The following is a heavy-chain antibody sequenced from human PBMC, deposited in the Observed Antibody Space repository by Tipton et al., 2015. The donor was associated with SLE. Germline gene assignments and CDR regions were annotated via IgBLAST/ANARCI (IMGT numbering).Heavy chain of an antibody. CDR3: ARKFSYYYYMDV. V-gene: IGHV1-18*01. J-gene: IGHJ6*03. CDR1: GYTLTELS. CDR2: ISAYNGNT. Sequence: QSGAEVKKPGASVKVSCKVSGYTLTELSMHWVRQAPGKGLEWMGWISAYNGNTNYAQKLQGRVTMTTDTSTSTAYMELRSLRSDDTAVYYCARKFSYYYYMDVWGKGTTVTVSS.